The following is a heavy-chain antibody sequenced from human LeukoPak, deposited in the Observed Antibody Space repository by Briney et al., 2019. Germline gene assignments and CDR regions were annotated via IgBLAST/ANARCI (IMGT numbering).Heavy chain of an antibody. V-gene: IGHV1-69*05. CDR2: IIPIFGTA. D-gene: IGHD3-22*01. Sequence: GASVKVSCKASRGTFSSYAISWVRQAPGQGLEWMGRIIPIFGTANYAQKFQGRVTITTDESTSTAYMELSSLRSEDTAVYYCARPPSYYDSSGSDAFDIWGQGTMVTVSS. CDR3: ARPPSYYDSSGSDAFDI. CDR1: RGTFSSYA. J-gene: IGHJ3*02.